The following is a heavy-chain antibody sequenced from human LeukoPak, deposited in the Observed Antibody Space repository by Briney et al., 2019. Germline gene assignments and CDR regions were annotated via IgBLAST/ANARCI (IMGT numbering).Heavy chain of an antibody. J-gene: IGHJ6*03. D-gene: IGHD1-1*01. CDR1: GGSISSYY. CDR2: IYTSGST. Sequence: SETLSLTCTVSGGSISSYYWSWIRQPAGKGLEWIGRIYTSGSTNYNPSLKSRVTMSVDTSKNQLSLKLSSVTAADTAVYYCAREEDRYNWNDVEENRYYYYYMDVWGKGTTVTVSS. V-gene: IGHV4-4*07. CDR3: AREEDRYNWNDVEENRYYYYYMDV.